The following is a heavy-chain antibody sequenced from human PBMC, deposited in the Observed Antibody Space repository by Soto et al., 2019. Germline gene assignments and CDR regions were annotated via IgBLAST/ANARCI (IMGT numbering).Heavy chain of an antibody. CDR3: ARGPSCGGDCYLFDY. D-gene: IGHD2-21*02. CDR1: GYTFTSYY. J-gene: IGHJ4*02. Sequence: QVLLVQSGAEVTRPGASVKVSCKASGYTFTSYYMHWVRQAPGQGLEWMAMINPSGGRTKYAQIFQGRVTLTRDTSTGPVDMELSSLTSEDTAIYYCARGPSCGGDCYLFDYWGQGTQVTVSS. CDR2: INPSGGRT. V-gene: IGHV1-46*01.